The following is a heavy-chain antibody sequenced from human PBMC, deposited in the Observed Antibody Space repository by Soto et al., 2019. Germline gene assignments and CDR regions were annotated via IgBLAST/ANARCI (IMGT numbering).Heavy chain of an antibody. V-gene: IGHV1-69*13. J-gene: IGHJ5*02. CDR2: IIAIFGTA. CDR1: GGTLSMYS. D-gene: IGHD1-26*01. Sequence: SVKVSCKASGGTLSMYSISWVRQAPGQGLEWMGGIIAIFGTANYAQKFQGRVTITADESTSTAYMELSSLRSEDTAVYYFSRGVGVYINWFVPWCQGTLVTVS. CDR3: SRGVGVYINWFVP.